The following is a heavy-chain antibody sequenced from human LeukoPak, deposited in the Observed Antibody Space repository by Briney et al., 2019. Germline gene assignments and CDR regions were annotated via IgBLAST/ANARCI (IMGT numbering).Heavy chain of an antibody. CDR1: GYTFTSYF. J-gene: IGHJ5*02. V-gene: IGHV1-46*01. Sequence: GASVKVSCKASGYTFTSYFMYWVRQAPGQGLEWMGLINPRGGNTRYAQKFQGRVTMTRDMSTSTDYMELSSLRFDDTAVYYCARDNSVGDTAWWFDPWGQGTLVTVSS. D-gene: IGHD1-26*01. CDR2: INPRGGNT. CDR3: ARDNSVGDTAWWFDP.